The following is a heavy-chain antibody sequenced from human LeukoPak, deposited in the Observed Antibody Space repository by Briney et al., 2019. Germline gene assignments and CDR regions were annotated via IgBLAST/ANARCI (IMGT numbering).Heavy chain of an antibody. V-gene: IGHV3-23*01. CDR1: GFTFSSYA. Sequence: GGSLRLSCAASGFTFSSYAMTWVRQAPGQGLEWVSYITGNGGGTYYDDSGKGRFTISRDNFMNTLFLQMHSLTAEDTAVYYCAKDGGQYGSGVSPGMDVWGQGTTVTVSS. CDR3: AKDGGQYGSGVSPGMDV. D-gene: IGHD3-10*01. CDR2: ITGNGGGT. J-gene: IGHJ6*02.